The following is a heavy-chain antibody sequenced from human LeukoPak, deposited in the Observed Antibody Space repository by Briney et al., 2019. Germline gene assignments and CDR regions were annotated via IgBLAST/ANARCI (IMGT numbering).Heavy chain of an antibody. CDR3: ARVADDCSSTSCFDPSPFFDY. CDR1: GYTFTGYY. Sequence: ASVKVSCKASGYTFTGYYMHWVRQAPGQGLEWMGWINPNSGDTNYAQKFQGRVAMTRATSISTAYMELSRLRSDDTAVYYCARVADDCSSTSCFDPSPFFDYWGQGTLVTVSS. D-gene: IGHD2-2*01. V-gene: IGHV1-2*02. CDR2: INPNSGDT. J-gene: IGHJ4*02.